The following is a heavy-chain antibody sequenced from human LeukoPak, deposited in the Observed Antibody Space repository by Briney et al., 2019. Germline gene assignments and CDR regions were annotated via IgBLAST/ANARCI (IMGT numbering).Heavy chain of an antibody. CDR2: IRNKAYSYTT. CDR1: GFRFSDHY. V-gene: IGHV3-72*01. D-gene: IGHD3-9*01. J-gene: IGHJ4*02. Sequence: PGGSLRLSCAASGFRFSDHYMDWVRQAPGKGLEWVGRIRNKAYSYTTIYAASVKGRFTISRDDSKNSLYLQLDSLKTEDTAIYYCVRVCHVTDNYPCDYWGQGTLITVSS. CDR3: VRVCHVTDNYPCDY.